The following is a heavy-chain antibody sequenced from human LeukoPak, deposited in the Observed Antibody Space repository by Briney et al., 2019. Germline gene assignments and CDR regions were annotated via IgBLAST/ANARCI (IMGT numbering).Heavy chain of an antibody. CDR2: TNQDRTKK. V-gene: IGHV3-7*03. CDR3: ARDLSNKILTTYYDVFDV. D-gene: IGHD3-9*01. CDR1: GFTFNTYW. J-gene: IGHJ3*01. Sequence: GGSLRLSCAASGFTFNTYWMTWVRQAPGEGLEWVANTNQDRTKKHYVDSVEGRFTISRDNARNSLYLQMNSLRAEDTAVYYCARDLSNKILTTYYDVFDVWGQGSMVTVSS.